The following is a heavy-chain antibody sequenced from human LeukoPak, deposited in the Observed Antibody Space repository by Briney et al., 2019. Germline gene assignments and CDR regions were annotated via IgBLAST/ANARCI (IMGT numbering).Heavy chain of an antibody. CDR1: GYTFTDYY. CDR3: ARDVYCSSTTCSYYFDY. V-gene: IGHV1-2*04. CDR2: INPNSGGA. D-gene: IGHD2-2*01. Sequence: ASVKVSCKASGYTFTDYYMHWVRQAPGQGLEWMGWINPNSGGANYEQKFQGWVTMTRDTSISTAYMELSRLRSDDTAVYYCARDVYCSSTTCSYYFDYWGQGTLVTVSS. J-gene: IGHJ4*02.